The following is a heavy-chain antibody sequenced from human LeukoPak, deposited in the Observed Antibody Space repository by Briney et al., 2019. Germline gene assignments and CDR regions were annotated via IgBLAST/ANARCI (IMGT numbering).Heavy chain of an antibody. V-gene: IGHV4-61*01. CDR3: ARDNYDYVWGSYRHLDY. J-gene: IGHJ4*02. Sequence: SETLSLTCTVSGGSISSGSYYWSWIRQPPGKGLECIGYISYSGTTHYNPSLKSRVTISVDTSKNQFSLKVTSVTAADTAVYYCARDNYDYVWGSYRHLDYWGQGNLVTVSS. CDR1: GGSISSGSYY. D-gene: IGHD3-16*02. CDR2: ISYSGTT.